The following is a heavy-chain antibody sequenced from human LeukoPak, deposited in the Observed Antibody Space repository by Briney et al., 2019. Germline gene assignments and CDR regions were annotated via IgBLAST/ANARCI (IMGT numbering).Heavy chain of an antibody. J-gene: IGHJ3*02. D-gene: IGHD2-2*01. CDR3: ATNIVVPAAPPAFDI. Sequence: ASVKVSCKASGGTFSSYAISWVRQAPGQGLEWMGGIIPIFGTANYAQKFLGRVTITAVKSTSTAYMELSSLRSEDTAVYYCATNIVVPAAPPAFDIWGQGTMVTVSS. V-gene: IGHV1-69*06. CDR2: IIPIFGTA. CDR1: GGTFSSYA.